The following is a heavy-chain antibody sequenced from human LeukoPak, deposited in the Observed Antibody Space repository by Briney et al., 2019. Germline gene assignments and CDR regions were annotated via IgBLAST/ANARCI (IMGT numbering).Heavy chain of an antibody. CDR2: INHSGST. D-gene: IGHD1-26*01. V-gene: IGHV4-38-2*02. CDR3: ARRRIVGATNWFDP. CDR1: GYSISSGYY. J-gene: IGHJ5*02. Sequence: SETLSLTCTVSGYSISSGYYWGWIRQPPGKGLEWIGEINHSGSTNYNPSLKSRVTISVDTSKNQFSLKLSSVTAADTAVYYCARRRIVGATNWFDPWGQGTLVTVSS.